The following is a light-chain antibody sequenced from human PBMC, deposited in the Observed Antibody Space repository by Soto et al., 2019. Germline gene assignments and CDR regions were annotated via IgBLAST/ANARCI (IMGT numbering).Light chain of an antibody. J-gene: IGKJ5*01. CDR1: QSVSSN. CDR3: QQYNNWPPRAT. V-gene: IGKV3D-15*01. Sequence: RVLTQSPATLSLAPGERATLSGIASQSVSSNLAWYQQKPGQAPRLLISGASTRATGVPARFSGSGSGTEFTLTITSLQSEDFAVYCCQQYNNWPPRATFGQGTRLEI. CDR2: GAS.